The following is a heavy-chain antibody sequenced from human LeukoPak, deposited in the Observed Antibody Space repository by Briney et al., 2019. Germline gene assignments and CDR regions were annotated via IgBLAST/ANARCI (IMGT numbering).Heavy chain of an antibody. Sequence: GGSLRLSCAASGFTFSDYYMSWIRQAPGKGLEWVSYISSSGSTIYYADSVKGRFTISRDNAKNSLYLQMNSLRAEDTAVYYCARETVPQNQKRNTAMVDYWGQGTLVTVSS. CDR3: ARETVPQNQKRNTAMVDY. CDR1: GFTFSDYY. J-gene: IGHJ4*02. V-gene: IGHV3-11*04. CDR2: ISSSGSTI. D-gene: IGHD5-18*01.